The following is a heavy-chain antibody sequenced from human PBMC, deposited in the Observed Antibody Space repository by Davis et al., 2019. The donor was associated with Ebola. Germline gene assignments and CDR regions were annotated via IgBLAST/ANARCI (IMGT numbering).Heavy chain of an antibody. V-gene: IGHV3-30*02. CDR1: GFSFGNSA. J-gene: IGHJ4*02. D-gene: IGHD3-16*01. Sequence: GESLKISCAASGFSFGNSAMHWVRQAPGRGLEWVAFIHYEGSYKYYADSVKGRFTISRDNPKNTLLLKMNSLRPEDTAVYYCAKEWAGGAMYYFDSWGQGTLVTVSS. CDR3: AKEWAGGAMYYFDS. CDR2: IHYEGSYK.